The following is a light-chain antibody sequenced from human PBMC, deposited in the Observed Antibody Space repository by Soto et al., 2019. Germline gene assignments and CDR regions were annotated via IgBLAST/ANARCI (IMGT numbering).Light chain of an antibody. CDR3: LQYNKWPRT. V-gene: IGKV3-15*01. CDR2: HVS. J-gene: IGKJ1*01. CDR1: QSVCTK. Sequence: EIVMTQSPGTLSVSPGERATLSCRASQSVCTKLAWYQQKPGQVPRLLIYHVSSRATGVPARFSGSGSVTEFTLSISSLQSEDFAVYYCLQYNKWPRTFGQGTKVDI.